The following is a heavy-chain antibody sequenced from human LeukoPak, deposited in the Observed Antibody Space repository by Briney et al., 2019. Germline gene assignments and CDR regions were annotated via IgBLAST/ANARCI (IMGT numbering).Heavy chain of an antibody. CDR2: SHASGPT. Sequence: SETLSLTCTVSGGSISTYYWSWIRRPPGKGLEWIAYSHASGPTNYNPSLKSRITISVDTSKNQFSLKLSSVTAADTAVYYCARHEAGIAARPFDNWGQGTLVTVSS. V-gene: IGHV4-4*09. J-gene: IGHJ4*02. CDR3: ARHEAGIAARPFDN. CDR1: GGSISTYY. D-gene: IGHD6-6*01.